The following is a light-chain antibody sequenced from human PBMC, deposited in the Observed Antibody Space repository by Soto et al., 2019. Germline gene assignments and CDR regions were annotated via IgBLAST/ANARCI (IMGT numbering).Light chain of an antibody. V-gene: IGKV3-11*01. CDR3: QQRHMWPIT. Sequence: IVLTQSQDTLSLSLGERATLSCRASQSFRGLLAWYQQKPGQAPRLLIYDAYNRATGIPPRFSGSGSGTDFTLTISSLEPEDSAVYYCQQRHMWPITFGQGTRLEVK. J-gene: IGKJ5*01. CDR1: QSFRGL. CDR2: DAY.